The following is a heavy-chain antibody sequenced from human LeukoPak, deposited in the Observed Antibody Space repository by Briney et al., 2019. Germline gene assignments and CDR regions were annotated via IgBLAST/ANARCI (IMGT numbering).Heavy chain of an antibody. CDR2: INTDGSST. Sequence: GGSLRLSCAASGFTFSSYWMHWVRQAPGKGLVWVSRINTDGSSTSYADSVKGRFTISRDNAKNTLYLQMNSLRAEDTAVYYCARDQCTSTSCYGYNWFDPWGQGTLVTVPS. J-gene: IGHJ5*02. D-gene: IGHD2-2*01. V-gene: IGHV3-74*01. CDR3: ARDQCTSTSCYGYNWFDP. CDR1: GFTFSSYW.